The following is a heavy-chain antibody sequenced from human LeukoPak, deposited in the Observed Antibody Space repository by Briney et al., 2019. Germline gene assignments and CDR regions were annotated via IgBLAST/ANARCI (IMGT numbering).Heavy chain of an antibody. CDR2: TYYRSKWYN. CDR3: ARDRYYYGSGSSYYFDY. Sequence: SQTLSLTCAISGDSVSSNSAAWNWIRQSPSRGLEWLGRTYYRSKWYNDYAVSVKSRITINPDTSKNQFFLQLNSVTPEDTAVYYCARDRYYYGSGSSYYFDYWGQGTLVTVSS. J-gene: IGHJ4*02. V-gene: IGHV6-1*01. D-gene: IGHD3-10*01. CDR1: GDSVSSNSAA.